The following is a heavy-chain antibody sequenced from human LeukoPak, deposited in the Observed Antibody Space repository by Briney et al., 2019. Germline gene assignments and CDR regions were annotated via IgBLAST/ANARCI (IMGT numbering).Heavy chain of an antibody. CDR1: GFTFSSYS. Sequence: GGSLRLSCAASGFTFSSYSMNWVRQAPGKGLEWVSYISSSSSTIYYADSVKGRFTISRDNAKNSLYLQMNSLRAEDTAVYYCARELRLVESLGGGYWGQGTLVTVSS. V-gene: IGHV3-48*01. CDR2: ISSSSSTI. D-gene: IGHD3-16*01. CDR3: ARELRLVESLGGGY. J-gene: IGHJ4*02.